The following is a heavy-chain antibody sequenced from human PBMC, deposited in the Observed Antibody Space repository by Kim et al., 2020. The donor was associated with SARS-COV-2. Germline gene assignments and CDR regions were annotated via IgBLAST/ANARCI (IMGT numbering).Heavy chain of an antibody. Sequence: SETLSLTCTVSGGSISSYYWSWIRQPPGKGLEWIGYIYYSGSTNYNPSLKSRVTISVDTSKNQFSLKLSSVTAADTAVYYCARDKRGERSYHAFDIWGQGTMVTVSS. D-gene: IGHD3-10*01. CDR2: IYYSGST. CDR1: GGSISSYY. V-gene: IGHV4-59*13. CDR3: ARDKRGERSYHAFDI. J-gene: IGHJ3*02.